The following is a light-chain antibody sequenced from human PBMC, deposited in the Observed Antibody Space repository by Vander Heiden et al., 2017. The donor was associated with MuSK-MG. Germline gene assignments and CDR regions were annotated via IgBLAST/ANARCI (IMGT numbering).Light chain of an antibody. J-gene: IGKJ1*01. CDR2: AAS. Sequence: DIQLTQSPSSLSSSVLDRVTITCRASQSISSSLNWYQQKPGKAPKLLIYAASSLQSGVPSRFSGSGSGTDFTLTISSLQPEDFATYYCQQCDSNPRTFGQGTKVXIK. CDR1: QSISSS. V-gene: IGKV1-39*01. CDR3: QQCDSNPRT.